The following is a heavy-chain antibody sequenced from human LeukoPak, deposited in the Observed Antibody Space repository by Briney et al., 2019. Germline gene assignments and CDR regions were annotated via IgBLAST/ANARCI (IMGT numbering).Heavy chain of an antibody. CDR2: IYSSGST. CDR1: GGSSSSSTDY. CDR3: AKSGGYGLIDY. Sequence: PSETLSLTCTVSGGSSSSSTDYWGWIRQPPGKGLEWIVSIYSSGSTYYNASLQSRVTISIDTSKNQFSLRLNSVTAADTAMYYCAKSGGYGLIDYWGQGTRVTVSS. V-gene: IGHV4-39*01. D-gene: IGHD1-26*01. J-gene: IGHJ4*02.